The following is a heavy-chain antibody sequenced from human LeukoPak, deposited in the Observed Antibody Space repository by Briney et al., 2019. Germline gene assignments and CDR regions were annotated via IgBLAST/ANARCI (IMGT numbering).Heavy chain of an antibody. J-gene: IGHJ3*02. CDR2: INPNSGDT. CDR1: GYTFTGYY. V-gene: IGHV1-2*02. D-gene: IGHD3-22*01. CDR3: ARDYYDNSGYYDIDI. Sequence: ASVKVSFKASGYTFTGYYMHWVRQAPGQGLEWMGWINPNSGDTNYAQKFQGRVTMTRDTSINTAYMELSRLRSDDTAVYYCARDYYDNSGYYDIDIWGQGTMVTVSS.